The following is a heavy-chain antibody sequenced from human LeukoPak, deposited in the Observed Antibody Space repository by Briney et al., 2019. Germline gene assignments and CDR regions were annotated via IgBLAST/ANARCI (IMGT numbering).Heavy chain of an antibody. CDR2: INPNSGGT. Sequence: ASVKVSCKASGYTFTRYYMHCVRQAPGQGLEWMGWINPNSGGTNYAQKFQGRVTMTRDTSISTAYMELSRLRSDDTAMYYCARDPSYSSSFGAIDYWGQSTLLTVSS. CDR1: GYTFTRYY. V-gene: IGHV1-2*02. D-gene: IGHD6-6*01. CDR3: ARDPSYSSSFGAIDY. J-gene: IGHJ4*02.